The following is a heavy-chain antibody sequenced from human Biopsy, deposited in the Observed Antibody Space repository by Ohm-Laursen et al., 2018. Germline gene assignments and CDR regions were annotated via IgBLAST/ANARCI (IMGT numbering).Heavy chain of an antibody. CDR2: ISHSGST. D-gene: IGHD6-13*01. CDR3: AGATSGTSLYDP. J-gene: IGHJ5*02. Sequence: SQTLSLTCIVSGASISSAAYHWSWIRQLPGKGLEWIGYISHSGSTSYNPSLRSLVTISTDTSTNQFSLKVRSVTAADTAMYYCAGATSGTSLYDPWGQGILVTVSS. V-gene: IGHV4-31*01. CDR1: GASISSAAYH.